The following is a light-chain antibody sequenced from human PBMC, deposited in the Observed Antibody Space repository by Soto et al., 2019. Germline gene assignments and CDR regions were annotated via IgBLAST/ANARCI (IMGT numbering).Light chain of an antibody. CDR3: QQYGSSPLT. CDR2: GAS. V-gene: IGKV3-20*01. Sequence: EIVLTQSPGTLSLSPGERATLSCRASQSVSSSYLAWYQQKPGQAPRLLIYGASIRATGIPDRFSGSGSGTDFTLPISILEPEDFAVYYCQQYGSSPLTFGGGTKVEIK. CDR1: QSVSSSY. J-gene: IGKJ4*01.